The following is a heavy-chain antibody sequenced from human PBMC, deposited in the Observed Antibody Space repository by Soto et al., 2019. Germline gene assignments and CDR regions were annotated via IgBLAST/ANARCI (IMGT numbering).Heavy chain of an antibody. CDR2: ISQSGSA. CDR1: GGSISSSNW. CDR3: AREVNGIQAFDS. V-gene: IGHV4-4*02. D-gene: IGHD1-1*01. Sequence: QVQLQESGPGQVKPSGTLSLTCAVSGGSISSSNWWNWVRQPPGKGLEWIGEISQSGSANYIPSLKSRVTISVDKSMKYFSLKLVSVTAADTAVYYCAREVNGIQAFDSWGQGTLFTVSS. J-gene: IGHJ4*02.